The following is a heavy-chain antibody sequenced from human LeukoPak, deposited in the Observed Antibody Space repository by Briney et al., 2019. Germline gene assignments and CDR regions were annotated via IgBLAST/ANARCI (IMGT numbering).Heavy chain of an antibody. V-gene: IGHV4-59*01. CDR2: IYYSGST. Sequence: SETLSLTCTVSGGSISIYYWSWIRQPPGKGLEWIGYIYYSGSTNYNPSLKSRVTISVDTSKNQFSLKLSSVTAADTAVYYCARGPRSTTTVTASFDYWGQGTLVTVSS. D-gene: IGHD4-17*01. J-gene: IGHJ4*02. CDR1: GGSISIYY. CDR3: ARGPRSTTTVTASFDY.